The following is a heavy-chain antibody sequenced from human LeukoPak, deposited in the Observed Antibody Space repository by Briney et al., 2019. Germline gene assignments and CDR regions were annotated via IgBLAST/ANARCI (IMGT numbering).Heavy chain of an antibody. CDR1: GGSFSGYY. D-gene: IGHD5-24*01. J-gene: IGHJ4*02. CDR3: ARLEMATTEYYFDY. CDR2: INHSGST. Sequence: SETLSLTCAVYGGSFSGYYWSWIRQPPGKGLEWIGEINHSGSTNYNPSLKSRVTISVDTSKNQFSLKLSSVTAADTAVYYCARLEMATTEYYFDYWGQGTLVTVSS. V-gene: IGHV4-34*01.